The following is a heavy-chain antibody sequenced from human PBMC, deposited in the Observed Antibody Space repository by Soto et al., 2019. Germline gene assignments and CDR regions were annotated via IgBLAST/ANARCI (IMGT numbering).Heavy chain of an antibody. D-gene: IGHD3-16*02. CDR2: INHSGST. V-gene: IGHV4-34*01. CDR3: ARGNPFYDYIWGSYRYTEVFDY. J-gene: IGHJ4*02. Sequence: SETVSLTCAVYGGSFSGYYWSWIRQPPGKGLEWIGEINHSGSTNYNPSLKSRVTISVDTSKNQFSLKLSSATAADTAVYYCARGNPFYDYIWGSYRYTEVFDYWGQGTLVTVSS. CDR1: GGSFSGYY.